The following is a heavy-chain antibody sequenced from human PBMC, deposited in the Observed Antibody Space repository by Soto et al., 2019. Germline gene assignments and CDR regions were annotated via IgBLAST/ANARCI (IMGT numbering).Heavy chain of an antibody. Sequence: EVQLLESGGGLVQPGGSLRLSCAASGFTFSSYAMSWVRQAPGKGLEWVSIISTTGGTTYYADSVKGGFTISRDNSENTLNLQMNGLRAEDTAVYYCAMGAPGGGRIDYWGQGTLVTVSS. V-gene: IGHV3-23*01. J-gene: IGHJ4*02. D-gene: IGHD1-26*01. CDR3: AMGAPGGGRIDY. CDR1: GFTFSSYA. CDR2: ISTTGGTT.